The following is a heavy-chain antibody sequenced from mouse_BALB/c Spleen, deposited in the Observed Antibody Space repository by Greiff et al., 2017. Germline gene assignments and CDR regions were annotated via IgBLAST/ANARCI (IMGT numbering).Heavy chain of an antibody. J-gene: IGHJ3*01. CDR2: ISNLAYSI. Sequence: EVQVVESGGGLVQPGGSRKLSCAASGFTFSDYGMAWVRQAPGKGPEWVAFISNLAYSIYYADTVTGRFTISRETAKNTLYLEMSSLRSEDTAMYYCAREGFAYWGQGTLVTVSA. CDR3: AREGFAY. V-gene: IGHV5-15*02. CDR1: GFTFSDYG.